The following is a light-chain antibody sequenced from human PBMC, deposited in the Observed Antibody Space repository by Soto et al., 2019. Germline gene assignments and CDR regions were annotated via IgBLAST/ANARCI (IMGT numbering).Light chain of an antibody. CDR3: QQRSNWPPIT. Sequence: IVWPQSPGTLSLSPGTRATLSCRASQSVSNNYLAWYQQKPGQAPRLLIYDASNRATGIPARFSGSGSGTDFTLTISSLEPEDFAVYYCQQRSNWPPITFGQGTRLAIK. J-gene: IGKJ5*01. CDR1: QSVSNNY. V-gene: IGKV3-11*01. CDR2: DAS.